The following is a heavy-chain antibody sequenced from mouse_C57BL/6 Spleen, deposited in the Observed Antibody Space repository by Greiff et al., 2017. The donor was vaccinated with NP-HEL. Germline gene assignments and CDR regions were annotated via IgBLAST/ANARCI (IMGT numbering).Heavy chain of an antibody. D-gene: IGHD3-3*01. Sequence: VQLQQSGAELVKPGASVKISCKASGYAFSSYWMNWVKQRPGKGLEWFGQIYPGDGDTNYNGKFKGRATLTADKSSSTAYMQLSSLTSEASAVYICARRGDEGYAMDYWGQGTSVTVSS. CDR2: IYPGDGDT. CDR3: ARRGDEGYAMDY. V-gene: IGHV1-80*01. J-gene: IGHJ4*01. CDR1: GYAFSSYW.